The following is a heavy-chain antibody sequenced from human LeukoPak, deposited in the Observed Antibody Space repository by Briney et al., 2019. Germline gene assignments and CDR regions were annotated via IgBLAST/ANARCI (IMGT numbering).Heavy chain of an antibody. V-gene: IGHV7-4-1*02. J-gene: IGHJ4*02. CDR3: ARKDSSGYYSTFDY. CDR1: GYTFTSYA. Sequence: GASVKVSCKASGYTFTSYAMNWVRQAPGQGLEWMGWINPNTGNPTYAQGFTGRFVFSLDTSVSTAYLQISSLKAEDTAVYYCARKDSSGYYSTFDYWGQGTLVTVSS. D-gene: IGHD3-22*01. CDR2: INPNTGNP.